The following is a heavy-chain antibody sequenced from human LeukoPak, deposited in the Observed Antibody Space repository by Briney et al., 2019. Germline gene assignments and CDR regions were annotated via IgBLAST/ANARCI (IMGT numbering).Heavy chain of an antibody. CDR2: IKHDGSEK. CDR1: GFIFTNYF. D-gene: IGHD3-16*01. Sequence: PGGSLRLSCAASGFIFTNYFMSWVRQAPGKGLEWVASIKHDGSEKYYVDSVRGRFTISRDNTMNSLYLQMSSLRAEDTAVYFCARGGGLDVWGQGATVTVSS. CDR3: ARGGGLDV. V-gene: IGHV3-7*03. J-gene: IGHJ6*02.